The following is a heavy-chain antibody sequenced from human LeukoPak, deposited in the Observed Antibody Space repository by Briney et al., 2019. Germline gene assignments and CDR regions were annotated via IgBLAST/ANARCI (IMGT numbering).Heavy chain of an antibody. V-gene: IGHV3-7*03. J-gene: IGHJ4*02. CDR3: ARDQWGAVAPVDY. Sequence: GGSLRLSCAASGFTFSSYWMSWVRQAPGKGLEWVANKKQDGSEKYSVDSVKGRFTISRDNAKTSLYLQMNSLRAEDTAVYYCARDQWGAVAPVDYWGQGTLVTVSS. CDR2: KKQDGSEK. CDR1: GFTFSSYW. D-gene: IGHD6-19*01.